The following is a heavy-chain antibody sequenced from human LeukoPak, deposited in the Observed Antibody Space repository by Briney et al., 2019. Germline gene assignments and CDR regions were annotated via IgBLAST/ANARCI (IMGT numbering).Heavy chain of an antibody. V-gene: IGHV4-39*07. Sequence: SETLSLTCSVSGGSISSSSYYWGWIRQPPGKGLEWIGSMYYSGSTYYNPSLKSRVTISVDTSKNQFSLKLSSVTAADTAVYYCAREGDYDFWSGYHTNAFDYWGQGTLVTVSS. D-gene: IGHD3-3*01. CDR2: MYYSGST. CDR3: AREGDYDFWSGYHTNAFDY. CDR1: GGSISSSSYY. J-gene: IGHJ4*02.